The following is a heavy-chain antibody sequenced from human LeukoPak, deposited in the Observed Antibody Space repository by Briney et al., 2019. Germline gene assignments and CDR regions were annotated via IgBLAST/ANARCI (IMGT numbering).Heavy chain of an antibody. D-gene: IGHD6-6*01. CDR3: AREEEYSSSGGHYYYYYMDV. Sequence: SQTLPLTCAISGDSVSSNSAAWNWIRQSPSRGLEWLGRTYYRSKWYNDYAVSVKSRITINPDTSKNQFSLQLNSVTPEDTAVYYCAREEEYSSSGGHYYYYYMDVWGKGTTVTASS. CDR2: TYYRSKWYN. J-gene: IGHJ6*03. V-gene: IGHV6-1*01. CDR1: GDSVSSNSAA.